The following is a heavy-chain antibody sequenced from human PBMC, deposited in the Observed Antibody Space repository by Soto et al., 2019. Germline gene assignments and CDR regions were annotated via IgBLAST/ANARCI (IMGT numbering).Heavy chain of an antibody. CDR1: GFSLRTTGVG. J-gene: IGHJ3*02. V-gene: IGHV2-5*02. CDR3: AHNPPQDSGAFDI. D-gene: IGHD6-19*01. CDR2: LYWDDDN. Sequence: ESGPTLVNPTQALTLTCTFSGFSLRTTGVGVGWIRQPPGKALEWLALLYWDDDNRYNPSLKSRLTLTKDTSKSQVVLTLTNVDPAATATYYCAHNPPQDSGAFDIWGQGTMVTVSS.